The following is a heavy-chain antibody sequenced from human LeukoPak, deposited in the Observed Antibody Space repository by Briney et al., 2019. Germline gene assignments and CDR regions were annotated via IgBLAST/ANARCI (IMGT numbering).Heavy chain of an antibody. V-gene: IGHV1-8*03. CDR2: MNPNSGNT. D-gene: IGHD3-10*01. Sequence: ASVKVSCKASGYTFTSYDINWVRQATGQGLEWMGWMNPNSGNTGYAQKFQGRVTITRNTSISTAYMELSSLRSEDTAVYYCARDPAMVRGPWDYWGQGTLVTVSS. CDR3: ARDPAMVRGPWDY. J-gene: IGHJ4*02. CDR1: GYTFTSYD.